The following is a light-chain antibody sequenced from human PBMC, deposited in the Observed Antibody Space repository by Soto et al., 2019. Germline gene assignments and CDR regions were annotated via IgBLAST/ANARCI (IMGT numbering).Light chain of an antibody. J-gene: IGKJ1*01. CDR1: QSVSSK. CDR2: GAS. Sequence: EIVMTQSPATLSVSPGERATLSCRASQSVSSKLAWFQQKPGQAPSLLIYGASSRATGIPDRFSGSGSGTDFTLTISRLEPEDFAVYYCQQYGSSSWTFGQGTKVDIK. CDR3: QQYGSSSWT. V-gene: IGKV3-20*01.